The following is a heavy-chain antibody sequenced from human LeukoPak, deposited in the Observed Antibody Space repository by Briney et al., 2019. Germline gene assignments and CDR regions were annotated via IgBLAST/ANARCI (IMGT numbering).Heavy chain of an antibody. CDR3: ARDIAASGSFDY. Sequence: ASVKVSCKASGYTFTDYYIHWVRQAPGQGLVRMGWIDPYSGDTKYAQKIKGRVTMTRDTTISTVYMDLSRLTSDDTAVYFCARDIAASGSFDYWGLGTLVTVSS. D-gene: IGHD6-13*01. J-gene: IGHJ4*02. V-gene: IGHV1-2*02. CDR2: IDPYSGDT. CDR1: GYTFTDYY.